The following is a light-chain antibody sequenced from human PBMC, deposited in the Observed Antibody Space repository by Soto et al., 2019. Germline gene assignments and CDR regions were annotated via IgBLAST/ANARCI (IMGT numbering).Light chain of an antibody. CDR1: QSVDSW. V-gene: IGKV1-5*03. CDR2: KAS. Sequence: DIQMTQSPSTLSASTGDRVTITCRTSQSVDSWLAWYQQKPGKAPKLLIYKASSLQTGVPSRFSGSGSGTEFTLTISSLQPDDFATYYCQHYNDYSRMFGQGTKVEIK. CDR3: QHYNDYSRM. J-gene: IGKJ1*01.